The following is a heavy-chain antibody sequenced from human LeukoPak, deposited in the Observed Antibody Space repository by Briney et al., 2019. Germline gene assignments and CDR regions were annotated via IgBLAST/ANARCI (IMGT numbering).Heavy chain of an antibody. CDR2: ISYDGSNK. J-gene: IGHJ6*02. CDR3: ASGYCSSTSCYYYYYGMDV. CDR1: GFTFSSYA. Sequence: PGGSLRLSCAASGFTFSSYAMHWVRQAPGKGLEWVAVISYDGSNKYYADSVKGRFTIFRDNSKNTLYLQMNSLRAEDTAVYYCASGYCSSTSCYYYYYGMDVWGQGTTVTVSS. V-gene: IGHV3-30-3*01. D-gene: IGHD2-2*01.